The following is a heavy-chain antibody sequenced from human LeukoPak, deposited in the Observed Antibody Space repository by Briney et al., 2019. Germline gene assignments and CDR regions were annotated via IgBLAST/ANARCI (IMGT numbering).Heavy chain of an antibody. CDR3: TRLLVRFGEFIFDY. J-gene: IGHJ4*02. D-gene: IGHD3-10*01. CDR2: IYYRGTT. V-gene: IGHV4-39*02. CDR1: GGSISNSSYY. Sequence: SETLSLTCTVSGGSISNSSYYWGWIRQPPGKGLEWIGNIYYRGTTYYNSSLKSRVSISVDTSKNYFSLKLRSVTAADTAVYYCTRLLVRFGEFIFDYGGEETLLTVP.